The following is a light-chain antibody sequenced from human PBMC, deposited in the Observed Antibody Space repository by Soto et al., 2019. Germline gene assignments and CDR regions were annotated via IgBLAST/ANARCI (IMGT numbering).Light chain of an antibody. Sequence: EIVLTQSPGTLSLSPGERATLSCRACQSVSSIYLAWYQQKPGQAPRLLIYRASSRATGIPDRFSGSGSGTDFTLTISRLEPEDFAVYYCQQYGGSPPYTFGQGTKLEIK. CDR1: QSVSSIY. CDR2: RAS. CDR3: QQYGGSPPYT. V-gene: IGKV3-20*01. J-gene: IGKJ2*01.